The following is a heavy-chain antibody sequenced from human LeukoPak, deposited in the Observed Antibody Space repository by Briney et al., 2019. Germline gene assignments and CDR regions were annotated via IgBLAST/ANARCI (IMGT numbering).Heavy chain of an antibody. CDR3: AREVTFDC. CDR2: IYSGGNT. V-gene: IGHV3-66*01. CDR1: GFTVSSNY. J-gene: IGHJ4*02. Sequence: GSPRLSCAASGFTVSSNYMSWVRQAPGKGLEWVSVIYSGGNTYFADSVKGRLTISRDNSKNTLFLQMNSLRAEDTAIYYCAREVTFDCWGQGTLVTVSS.